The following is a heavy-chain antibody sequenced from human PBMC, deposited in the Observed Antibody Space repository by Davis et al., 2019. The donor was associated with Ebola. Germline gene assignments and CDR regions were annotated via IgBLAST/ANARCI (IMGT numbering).Heavy chain of an antibody. V-gene: IGHV1-18*04. CDR1: GYTFTGYY. CDR2: ISAYNGNT. Sequence: ASVKVSCKASGYTFTGYYMHWVRQAPGQGLEWMGWISAYNGNTNYAQKLQGRVTMTTDTSTSTAYMELSSLRSDDTAVYYCARGRPWLWVATPVRFDSWGLGTLVVVSS. J-gene: IGHJ4*02. D-gene: IGHD5-12*01. CDR3: ARGRPWLWVATPVRFDS.